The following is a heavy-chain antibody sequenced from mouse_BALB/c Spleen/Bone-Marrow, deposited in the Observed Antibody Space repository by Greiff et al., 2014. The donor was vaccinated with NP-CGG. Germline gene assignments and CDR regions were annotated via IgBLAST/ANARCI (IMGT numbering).Heavy chain of an antibody. J-gene: IGHJ3*01. D-gene: IGHD1-1*01. V-gene: IGHV5-2*01. CDR2: INSDGGST. Sequence: EVQLLESGGGLVQPGESLKLSCESNEYEFPSHDMSWVRKTPEKRLELVAAINSDGGSTYYPDTMERRFIISRDNSKKTLYLQMSSLRSEDTAFYYCARHGDYYGSSLFAYWGQGTLVTVSA. CDR3: ARHGDYYGSSLFAY. CDR1: EYEFPSHD.